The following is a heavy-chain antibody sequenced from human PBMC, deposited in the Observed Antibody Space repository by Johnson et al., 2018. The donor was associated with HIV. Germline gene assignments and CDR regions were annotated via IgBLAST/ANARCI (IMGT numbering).Heavy chain of an antibody. V-gene: IGHV3-30-3*01. D-gene: IGHD3-10*01. CDR2: ISYDGSNK. Sequence: QMQLVESGGGVVQPGRSLRLSCAASGFTFSSYAMHWVRQAPGKGLEWVAVISYDGSNKYYADSVKGRFTISRDNSKNTLYLQMNSLRAEDTAVYYCAKDSSFSYYYSDAFDIWGQGTMVTVSS. CDR1: GFTFSSYA. CDR3: AKDSSFSYYYSDAFDI. J-gene: IGHJ3*02.